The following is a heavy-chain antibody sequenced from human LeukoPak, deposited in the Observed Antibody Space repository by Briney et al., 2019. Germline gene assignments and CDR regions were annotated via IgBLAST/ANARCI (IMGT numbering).Heavy chain of an antibody. Sequence: GGSLRLSCEASGFTFRSYAMNWVRQTPGRGLEWVSYISTTSTTIYYADSVKGRFTVSRDNDKNSLYLQMNSLRAEDTAMYYCARDSWGGATQVDFWGQGTLVTVSS. V-gene: IGHV3-48*01. CDR3: ARDSWGGATQVDF. CDR1: GFTFRSYA. D-gene: IGHD1-26*01. J-gene: IGHJ4*02. CDR2: ISTTSTTI.